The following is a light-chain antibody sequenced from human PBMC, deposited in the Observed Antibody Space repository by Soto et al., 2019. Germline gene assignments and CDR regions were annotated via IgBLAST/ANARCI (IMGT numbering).Light chain of an antibody. CDR3: QQYNSYS. V-gene: IGKV1-5*01. CDR1: QGISSW. CDR2: HAS. J-gene: IGKJ1*01. Sequence: DIQKTQSPSSVSASVGDRVAITCRASQGISSWLAWYQQKPGTAPKLLIYHASTLESGVPSRFSGSGSGTEFTLTISSLQPDDFATYYCQQYNSYSFGQGTKVDIK.